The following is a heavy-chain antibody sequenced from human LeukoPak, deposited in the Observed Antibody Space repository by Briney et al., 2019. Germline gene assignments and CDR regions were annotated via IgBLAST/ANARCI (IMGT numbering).Heavy chain of an antibody. V-gene: IGHV4-4*07. CDR2: IYTSGST. D-gene: IGHD2-15*01. CDR1: GGSISSYY. Sequence: SETLSLTCTVSGGSISSYYWSWIRQPAGKGREWIGRIYTSGSTNYTPSLKSRLNMSVDTSKNQFSLKLRSGTAAGTAVCYCARDTHSLFDPWGEGTLLTVP. J-gene: IGHJ5*02. CDR3: ARDTHSLFDP.